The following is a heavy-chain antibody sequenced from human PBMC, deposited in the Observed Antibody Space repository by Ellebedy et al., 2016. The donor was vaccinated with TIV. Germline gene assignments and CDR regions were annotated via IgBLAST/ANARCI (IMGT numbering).Heavy chain of an antibody. CDR3: AAYSGSWYGGGDDY. D-gene: IGHD6-13*01. CDR1: GYTFTSYD. J-gene: IGHJ4*02. Sequence: AASVKVSCKASGYTFTSYDINWVRQAAGQGLEWMGWVTPNSGYTGYAQKFQGRVTMTRDASISTAYMGLSSLRSEDTAMYYCAAYSGSWYGGGDDYWGQGTLVTVSS. CDR2: VTPNSGYT. V-gene: IGHV1-8*01.